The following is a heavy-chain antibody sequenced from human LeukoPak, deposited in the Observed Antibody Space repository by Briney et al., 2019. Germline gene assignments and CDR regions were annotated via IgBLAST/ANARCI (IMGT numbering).Heavy chain of an antibody. CDR2: INPTGGSV. CDR3: ARDHQTTVTPYYYYGMDV. Sequence: GASVKVSFKASGYTFTSYYMHWVRQAPGQGLEWMGIINPTGGSVSYAQKFQGRVAMTRDTSTSTVYMDLSGLRSEDTAVYYCARDHQTTVTPYYYYGMDVWGQGTTVTVSS. J-gene: IGHJ6*02. CDR1: GYTFTSYY. D-gene: IGHD4-11*01. V-gene: IGHV1-46*01.